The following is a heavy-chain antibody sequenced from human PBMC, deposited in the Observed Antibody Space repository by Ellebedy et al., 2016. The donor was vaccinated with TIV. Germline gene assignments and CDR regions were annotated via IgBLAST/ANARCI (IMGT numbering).Heavy chain of an antibody. V-gene: IGHV3-66*01. CDR2: FYSDGRT. Sequence: PGGSLRLSCAASGLTVSSNYMNWVRQAPGKGLEWVSVFYSDGRTYFADSVKGRFTVSRDITRNTLYLQMNSLRAEDTAVYFCARVRGRSESYAMDVWGQGNPGHRLL. CDR3: ARVRGRSESYAMDV. J-gene: IGHJ6*02. CDR1: GLTVSSNY.